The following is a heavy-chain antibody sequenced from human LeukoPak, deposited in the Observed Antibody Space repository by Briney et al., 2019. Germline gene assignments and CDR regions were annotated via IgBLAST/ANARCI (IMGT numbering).Heavy chain of an antibody. CDR2: ISAYNGNT. J-gene: IGHJ4*02. CDR1: GYTFTSYG. CDR3: AIGQGVVVPAAGYYFDY. Sequence: ASVKVSCKASGYTFTSYGISWVRQAPGQGLEWMGCISAYNGNTNYAQKLQGRVTMTTDTSTSTAYVELRSLRSDDTAVYYCAIGQGVVVPAAGYYFDYWGQGTLVTVSS. V-gene: IGHV1-18*01. D-gene: IGHD2-2*01.